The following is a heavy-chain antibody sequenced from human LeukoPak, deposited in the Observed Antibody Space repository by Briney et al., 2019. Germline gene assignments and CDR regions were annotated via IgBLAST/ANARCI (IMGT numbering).Heavy chain of an antibody. J-gene: IGHJ4*02. Sequence: PGGSLRLSCAVSGFTVSNDYMSWVRQAPGKGLEWVSVIYGGGSTYYADSVRGRFTISRDNSENTLYLQMDSLRAEDTAVYYCAKDHGEYGDYSKFNYWGQGTLVTVSS. D-gene: IGHD4-17*01. V-gene: IGHV3-53*01. CDR1: GFTVSNDY. CDR2: IYGGGST. CDR3: AKDHGEYGDYSKFNY.